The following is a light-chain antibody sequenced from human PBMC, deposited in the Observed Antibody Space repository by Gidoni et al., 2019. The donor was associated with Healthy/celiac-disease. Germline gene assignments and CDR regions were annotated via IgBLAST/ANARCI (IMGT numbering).Light chain of an antibody. J-gene: IGKJ1*01. Sequence: EVVMTQTPLFMPVTLGQPASISCRSSQSLVYRDGNTYLYWFQQRPGQSPRRLIYKVSYWDSGVPDTFSGRGSGSDFTLIISWVAAAYVGFYYCMQGTHWPPPFGQWTQVDI. CDR3: MQGTHWPPP. CDR1: QSLVYRDGNTY. V-gene: IGKV2D-30*01. CDR2: KVS.